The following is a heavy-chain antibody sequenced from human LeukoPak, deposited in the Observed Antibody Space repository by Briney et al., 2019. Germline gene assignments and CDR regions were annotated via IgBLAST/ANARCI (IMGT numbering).Heavy chain of an antibody. D-gene: IGHD6-13*01. Sequence: GGSLRLSCAASGFTFSSYAMRWVRQAPGKGLEWVSAISGSGGSTYYADSVKGRFTISRDNSKNTLYLQMNSLRAEDTAVYYCAKSRIAAKYFQHWGQGTLVTVSS. V-gene: IGHV3-23*01. CDR2: ISGSGGST. CDR1: GFTFSSYA. CDR3: AKSRIAAKYFQH. J-gene: IGHJ1*01.